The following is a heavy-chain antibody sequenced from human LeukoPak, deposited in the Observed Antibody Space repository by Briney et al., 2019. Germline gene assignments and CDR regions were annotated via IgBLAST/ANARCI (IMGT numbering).Heavy chain of an antibody. Sequence: GGSLRLSCAASGSTFSSYAMSWVRQAPGKGLEWVSAISGSGGSTYYADSVKGRFTISRDNSKNTLYLQMNSLRVEDTAVYYCAKDLDRGDYEPLDYWGQGTLVTVSP. J-gene: IGHJ4*02. CDR1: GSTFSSYA. V-gene: IGHV3-23*01. D-gene: IGHD4-17*01. CDR2: ISGSGGST. CDR3: AKDLDRGDYEPLDY.